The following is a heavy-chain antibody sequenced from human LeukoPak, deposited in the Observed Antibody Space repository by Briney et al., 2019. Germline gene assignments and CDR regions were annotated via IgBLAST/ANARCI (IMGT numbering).Heavy chain of an antibody. Sequence: PGGSLRLSCAASGFTFSSYWMSWVRQAPGKGLEWVANIKQDGSEKYYVDSVKGRFTISRDNAKNSLYLRMNSLRAEDTAVYYCARPGGAIGGSYDYWGQGTLVTVSS. V-gene: IGHV3-7*01. CDR1: GFTFSSYW. CDR3: ARPGGAIGGSYDY. D-gene: IGHD1-26*01. J-gene: IGHJ4*02. CDR2: IKQDGSEK.